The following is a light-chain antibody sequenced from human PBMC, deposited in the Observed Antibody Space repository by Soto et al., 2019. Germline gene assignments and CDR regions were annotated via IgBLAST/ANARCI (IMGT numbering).Light chain of an antibody. CDR3: LQHDSFPYT. J-gene: IGKJ2*01. CDR1: QDARSD. V-gene: IGKV1-17*01. Sequence: DIQMTQSPSSLSASVGHTVTITCRASQDARSDLGWYQHKPGKAPKRLIYSASRLQGGVPSRFSGSGSGTEFTLTIGSLQPEDSATYYCLQHDSFPYTFGQGTRLEI. CDR2: SAS.